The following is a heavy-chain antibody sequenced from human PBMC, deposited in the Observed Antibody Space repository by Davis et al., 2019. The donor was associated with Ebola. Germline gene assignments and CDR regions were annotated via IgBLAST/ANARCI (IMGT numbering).Heavy chain of an antibody. J-gene: IGHJ6*02. CDR1: GYNFASYA. CDR2: IDCGSGNR. CDR3: ARDGPDYYGLDV. V-gene: IGHV1-3*01. Sequence: ASVKVSCKASGYNFASYAIHWVRQAPGQRPEWMGWIDCGSGNRKYSPKFQGRVTMTRDTSTNTVYMEVKSLRSEDTAVYYCARDGPDYYGLDVWGQGTTVTVSS.